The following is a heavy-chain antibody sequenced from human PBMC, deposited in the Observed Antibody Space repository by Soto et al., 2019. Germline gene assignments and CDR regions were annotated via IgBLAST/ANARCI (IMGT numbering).Heavy chain of an antibody. CDR3: ARDWYPGGAGTTDRPWFDP. CDR2: ISSSGSTM. Sequence: PGGSLRLSCAASGFTFSDYYMSWIRQAPGKGLEWVSYISSSGSTMYYADSVKGRFSISRDNAENSLYLQMNSLRAEDTAVYHCARDWYPGGAGTTDRPWFDPWGQGTLVTVSS. J-gene: IGHJ5*02. V-gene: IGHV3-11*01. CDR1: GFTFSDYY. D-gene: IGHD1-7*01.